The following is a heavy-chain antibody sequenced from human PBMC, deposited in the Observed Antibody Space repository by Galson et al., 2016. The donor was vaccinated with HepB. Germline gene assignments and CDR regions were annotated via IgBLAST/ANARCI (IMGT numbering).Heavy chain of an antibody. D-gene: IGHD2-21*01. CDR2: IGTAGDT. V-gene: IGHV3-13*01. J-gene: IGHJ6*02. CDR3: ARGPRYYQYHGMDV. Sequence: SLRLSCAASGFSLSKYDMHWVRQETGKGLEWVSGIGTAGDTYYPGSVKGRFTISREDAKNHFYIQRNSLRAGDTAIYYCARGPRYYQYHGMDVWAQGTAVSVSS. CDR1: GFSLSKYD.